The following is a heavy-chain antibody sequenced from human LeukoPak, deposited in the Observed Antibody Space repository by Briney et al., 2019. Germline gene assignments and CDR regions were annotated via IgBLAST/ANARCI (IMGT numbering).Heavy chain of an antibody. CDR1: GFTFSSYS. CDR2: LSYDGSNS. J-gene: IGHJ4*02. Sequence: PGGSLRLSCAASGFTFSSYSMNWVRQAPGKGLEWVAVLSYDGSNSYYADSVKGRFTISRDNSKNTLYLQMNSLRAEDTAVYYCAKDASTVTLHADYWGQGTLVTVSS. V-gene: IGHV3-30*18. D-gene: IGHD4-17*01. CDR3: AKDASTVTLHADY.